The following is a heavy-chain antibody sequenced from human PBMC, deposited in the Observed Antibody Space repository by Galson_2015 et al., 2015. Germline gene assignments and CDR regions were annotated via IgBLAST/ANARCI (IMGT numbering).Heavy chain of an antibody. V-gene: IGHV3-48*02. CDR3: ARGLGSTNKRDHRLYS. CDR2: ISSVSSSI. D-gene: IGHD2-15*01. Sequence: SLRLSCAASGFIFGTQSMNWVRQAPGKGLEWVSYISSVSSSINYADSVKGRFTIYRDNAQNSLYLQMNNLRDEDTAVYYCARGLGSTNKRDHRLYSWGQGTLVTVSS. CDR1: GFIFGTQS. J-gene: IGHJ4*02.